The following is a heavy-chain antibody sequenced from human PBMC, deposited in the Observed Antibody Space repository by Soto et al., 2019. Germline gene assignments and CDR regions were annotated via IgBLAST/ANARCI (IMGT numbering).Heavy chain of an antibody. J-gene: IGHJ6*03. CDR1: SGSISSSNW. CDR2: IYHSGST. V-gene: IGHV4-4*02. CDR3: ARVRRKLERRDYYYYYMDV. Sequence: SETLSLTCAVSSGSISSSNWWSWVRQPPGKGLEWIGEIYHSGSTNYNPSLKSRVTISVDKSKNQFSLKLSSVTAADTAVYYCARVRRKLERRDYYYYYMDVWGKGTTVTVSS. D-gene: IGHD1-1*01.